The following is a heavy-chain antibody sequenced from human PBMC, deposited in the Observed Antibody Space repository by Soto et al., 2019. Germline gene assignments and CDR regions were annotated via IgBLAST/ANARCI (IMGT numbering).Heavy chain of an antibody. Sequence: PSETLALTCTVSGCTLSSGGYYWSWIRPHPGKGPEWIGYIYYSGSTYYNPSLKSRVTISVDTSKNQFSLKLSSVTAADTAVYYCARARGGILTGYRREPSPVYYFDYWGQGTLVTVSS. J-gene: IGHJ4*02. D-gene: IGHD3-9*01. CDR1: GCTLSSGGYY. CDR3: ARARGGILTGYRREPSPVYYFDY. V-gene: IGHV4-31*03. CDR2: IYYSGST.